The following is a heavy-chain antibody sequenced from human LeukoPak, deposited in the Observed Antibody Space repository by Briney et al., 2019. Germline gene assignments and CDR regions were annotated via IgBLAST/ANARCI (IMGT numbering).Heavy chain of an antibody. Sequence: ASVKVSCKASGYTFTSYDINWVRQAPGQGLEWMGWMNPNSGNTGYAQKFQGRVTMTRNTSISTAYMELSSLRSEDTAVYYCARGRDCSSTSCYPFWSSYASHYYYYGMDVWGQGTTVTVSS. CDR2: MNPNSGNT. J-gene: IGHJ6*02. CDR1: GYTFTSYD. V-gene: IGHV1-8*01. D-gene: IGHD2-2*01. CDR3: ARGRDCSSTSCYPFWSSYASHYYYYGMDV.